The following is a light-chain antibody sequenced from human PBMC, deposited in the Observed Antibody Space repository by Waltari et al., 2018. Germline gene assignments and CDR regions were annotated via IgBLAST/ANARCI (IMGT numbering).Light chain of an antibody. CDR3: QEYVDDLWT. Sequence: DILMTQSPPTLSASMGDRVTITCRASRDISTKLAWYQQKPGRAPKLLIYKASSLESGVPARFSGSGSETEFPLAISTLQPDDFATYYCQEYVDDLWTFGQGTKVEIK. J-gene: IGKJ1*01. CDR1: RDISTK. V-gene: IGKV1-5*03. CDR2: KAS.